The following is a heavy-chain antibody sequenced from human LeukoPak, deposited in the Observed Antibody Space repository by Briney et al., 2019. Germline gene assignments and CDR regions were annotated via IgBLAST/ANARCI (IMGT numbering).Heavy chain of an antibody. Sequence: TAGGSLRLSCAATGFTFSDYYMSWSRQAPGKGLEWVSYISSSGSTIYYADSVKGPFTISRDNAKNSLYLQMNSLRAEDTAVYYSARGGKTAILDWGQGTLVTVSS. J-gene: IGHJ4*02. CDR2: ISSSGSTI. V-gene: IGHV3-11*01. CDR3: ARGGKTAILD. D-gene: IGHD2/OR15-2a*01. CDR1: GFTFSDYY.